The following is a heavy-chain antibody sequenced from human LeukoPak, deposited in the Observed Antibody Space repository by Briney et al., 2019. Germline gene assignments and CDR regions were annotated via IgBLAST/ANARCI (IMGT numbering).Heavy chain of an antibody. V-gene: IGHV4-30-4*01. CDR3: ARPYYYDSRIDP. CDR2: MYYSGST. Sequence: PSETLSLTCTVSGGSISSGDYYGSWIRQPPGKGLVRIAYMYYSGSTYYHPSLKSRVTMSADTSKNQLSLKLSSVTAADTAVYYCARPYYYDSRIDPWGQGILVTVSS. CDR1: GGSISSGDYY. J-gene: IGHJ5*02. D-gene: IGHD3-22*01.